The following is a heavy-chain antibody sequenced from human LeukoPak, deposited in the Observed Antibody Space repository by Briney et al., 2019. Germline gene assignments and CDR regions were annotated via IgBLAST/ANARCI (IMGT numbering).Heavy chain of an antibody. CDR1: GFTFSSYG. Sequence: GGFLRLSCAASGFTFSSYGMPWVRQAPGKGLEWVAAIWYDGSNKYYADSVKGRFTISRDNSKNTLYLQMNGQRAEDTAEYSCASRAEWELLPYHCGQGTLVTVSS. J-gene: IGHJ5*02. V-gene: IGHV3-33*01. CDR2: IWYDGSNK. CDR3: ASRAEWELLPYH. D-gene: IGHD1-26*01.